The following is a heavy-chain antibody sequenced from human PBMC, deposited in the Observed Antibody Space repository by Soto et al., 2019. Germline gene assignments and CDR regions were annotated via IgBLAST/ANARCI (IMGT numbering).Heavy chain of an antibody. CDR3: ARQSCSSTSCSYDY. V-gene: IGHV1-2*02. D-gene: IGHD2-2*01. Sequence: SVKVSCKTSEYTFTDNYIYWLRQAPGQGLEWMGWLNPNTGATDFAQRFQGRVTLTSDTSISTAYMELSRLTSDDTAVFYCARQSCSSTSCSYDYWGPGTLVTVSS. CDR1: EYTFTDNY. CDR2: LNPNTGAT. J-gene: IGHJ4*02.